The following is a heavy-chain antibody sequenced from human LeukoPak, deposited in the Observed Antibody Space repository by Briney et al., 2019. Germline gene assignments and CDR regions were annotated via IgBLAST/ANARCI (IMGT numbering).Heavy chain of an antibody. V-gene: IGHV1-8*01. D-gene: IGHD5-24*01. CDR3: ARDQEMATTSRMDV. CDR2: MNPNSGNT. J-gene: IGHJ6*02. Sequence: ASVKVSCKASGYTFTSYDINWVRQATGQGLEWMGWMNPNSGNTGYAQKFQGRVTMTRNTSISTAYMELSSLRSEDTAVYYCARDQEMATTSRMDVWGQGTTVTVSS. CDR1: GYTFTSYD.